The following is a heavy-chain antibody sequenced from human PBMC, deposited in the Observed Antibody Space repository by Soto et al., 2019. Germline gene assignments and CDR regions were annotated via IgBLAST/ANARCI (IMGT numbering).Heavy chain of an antibody. CDR1: GYTFISHG. J-gene: IGHJ5*01. D-gene: IGHD2-15*01. V-gene: IGHV1-18*01. CDR3: AREGSYGWYDC. Sequence: QVQLVQSGAEVRKPGASVKVSCKASGYTFISHGIIWVRQAPGQGLEWMGWISGYNGNAKYAQRFQGRVTMTTDTSTSTVYMDLRSLGSDDSAVYYCAREGSYGWYDCWGQGTLVTVSS. CDR2: ISGYNGNA.